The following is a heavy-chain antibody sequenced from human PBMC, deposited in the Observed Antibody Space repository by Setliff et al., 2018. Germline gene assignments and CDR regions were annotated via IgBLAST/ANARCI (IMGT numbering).Heavy chain of an antibody. Sequence: GGSLRLSCAASGFTFSSDAMTWVRQAPGEGLQWVSIISAAGTSIYYADSVKGRFTISRDNSENTLYLQMNSLRAEDTAVYYCARCSTWGQGTRVTVSS. CDR3: ARCST. D-gene: IGHD6-13*01. J-gene: IGHJ5*02. CDR1: GFTFSSDA. V-gene: IGHV3-23*03. CDR2: ISAAGTSI.